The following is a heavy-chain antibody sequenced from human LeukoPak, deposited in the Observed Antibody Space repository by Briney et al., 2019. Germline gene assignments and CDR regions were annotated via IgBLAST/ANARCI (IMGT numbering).Heavy chain of an antibody. CDR1: GFFFRSYE. V-gene: IGHV3-48*03. CDR2: VSSSGRSI. J-gene: IGHJ6*03. D-gene: IGHD4-17*01. CDR3: ARPRRGSLTVTGTNSYMDV. Sequence: GGSLRLSCAAPGFFFRSYEMKWVRQAPGKGLKWIAYVSSSGRSIYYTDSVKGRFTISRDNANDPLYLQMNRLRAEDTAIYSCARPRRGSLTVTGTNSYMDVWGQGTTVTASS.